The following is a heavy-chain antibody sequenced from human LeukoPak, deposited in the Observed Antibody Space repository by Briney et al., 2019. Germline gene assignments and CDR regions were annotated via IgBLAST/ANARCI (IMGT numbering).Heavy chain of an antibody. V-gene: IGHV3-9*01. Sequence: GGSLRLSYAASGFTFDDYAMLWVPHAPGKGLVWVSGISWNSGSIGYAGSVKGRFTISRDNPKNSLYLQMSRLRAEDTALYYCAKGYGGSSAPGYYWGQGTLVTVSS. J-gene: IGHJ4*02. D-gene: IGHD6-6*01. CDR3: AKGYGGSSAPGYY. CDR1: GFTFDDYA. CDR2: ISWNSGSI.